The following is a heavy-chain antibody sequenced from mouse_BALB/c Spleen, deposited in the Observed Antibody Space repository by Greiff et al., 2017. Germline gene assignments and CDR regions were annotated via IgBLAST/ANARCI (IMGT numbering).Heavy chain of an antibody. CDR2: ISNLAYSI. Sequence: EVMLVESGGGLVQPGGSRKLSCAASGFTFSDYGMAWVRQAPGKGPEWVAFISNLAYSIYYADTVTGRFTISRENAKNTLYLEMSSLRSEDTAMYYCAGEAHTTATRDYAMDYWGQGTSVTVSS. V-gene: IGHV5-15*02. CDR1: GFTFSDYG. D-gene: IGHD1-2*01. CDR3: AGEAHTTATRDYAMDY. J-gene: IGHJ4*01.